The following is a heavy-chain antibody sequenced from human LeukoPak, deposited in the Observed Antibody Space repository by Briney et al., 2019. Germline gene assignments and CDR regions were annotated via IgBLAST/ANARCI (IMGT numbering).Heavy chain of an antibody. CDR1: GYTFTDYG. CDR2: INTNTGSP. V-gene: IGHV7-4-1*02. J-gene: IGHJ4*02. D-gene: IGHD3-22*01. Sequence: GASVKVSCKASGYTFTDYGVHWMRQAPGQGLEWVGWINTNTGSPTYAQGFTGRFVFSLDTSVSTAYLQISSLKAEDTAVYYCARNIGYYDSSGYLFFWGQGTLVTVSS. CDR3: ARNIGYYDSSGYLFF.